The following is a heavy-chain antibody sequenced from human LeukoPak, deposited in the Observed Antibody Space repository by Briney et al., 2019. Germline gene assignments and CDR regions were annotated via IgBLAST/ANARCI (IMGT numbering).Heavy chain of an antibody. CDR1: GFTFSSFG. Sequence: GGSLTLSCAASGFTFSSFGMHWVRQAPGKGLEWVAFIWYDGTKKYYADSVKGRLTISRDNSKNTLYLQMNSLRAEDTAVYYCARELLPLATYYFDYWGQGTLVTVSS. CDR3: ARELLPLATYYFDY. D-gene: IGHD2-15*01. V-gene: IGHV3-33*01. CDR2: IWYDGTKK. J-gene: IGHJ4*02.